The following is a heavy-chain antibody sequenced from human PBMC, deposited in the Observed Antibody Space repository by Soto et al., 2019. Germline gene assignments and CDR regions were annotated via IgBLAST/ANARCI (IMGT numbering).Heavy chain of an antibody. CDR1: GFSLSTSGVG. CDR2: IYWNDDK. J-gene: IGHJ5*02. CDR3: AHIPPLGAAAADNNWFDP. Sequence: SGPTLVNPTQTLTLTCTFSGFSLSTSGVGVGWIRQPPGKALEWLALIYWNDDKRYSPSLKSRLTITKDTSKNQVVLTMTNMDPVDTVTYYCAHIPPLGAAAADNNWFDPWGQGTLVTVSS. D-gene: IGHD6-13*01. V-gene: IGHV2-5*01.